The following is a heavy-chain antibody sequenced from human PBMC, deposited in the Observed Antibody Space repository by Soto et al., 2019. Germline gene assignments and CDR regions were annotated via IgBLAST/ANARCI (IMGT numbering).Heavy chain of an antibody. V-gene: IGHV1-58*02. CDR2: IVVGSGNT. CDR1: GFTFTSSA. CDR3: AAGFVVRGVITQFDGMDV. J-gene: IGHJ6*02. D-gene: IGHD3-10*01. Sequence: ASVKVSCKASGFTFTSSAMQWVRQARGQRLEWIGWIVVGSGNTNYAQKFQERVTITRDMSTSTAYMELSSLRSEDTAVYYCAAGFVVRGVITQFDGMDVWGQGTTVTVSS.